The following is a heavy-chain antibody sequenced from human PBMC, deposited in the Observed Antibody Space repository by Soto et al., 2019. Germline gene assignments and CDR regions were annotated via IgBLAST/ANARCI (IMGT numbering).Heavy chain of an antibody. D-gene: IGHD4-17*01. CDR1: GGSFSGYY. J-gene: IGHJ6*02. CDR3: ARGEVVTTVTTSYYYYGMDV. CDR2: INHSGST. V-gene: IGHV4-34*01. Sequence: SETLSLTCAVYGGSFSGYYWSWIRQPPGKGLEWIGEINHSGSTNYNPSLKSRVTISVDTSKNQFSLKLSSVTAADTAVYYCARGEVVTTVTTSYYYYGMDVWGQGTTVTVSS.